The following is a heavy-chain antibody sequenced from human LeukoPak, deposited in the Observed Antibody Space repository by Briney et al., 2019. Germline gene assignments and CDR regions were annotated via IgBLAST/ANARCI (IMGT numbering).Heavy chain of an antibody. CDR1: GFTFSSYA. CDR3: ARGTGGYYSHFDY. V-gene: IGHV3-33*08. Sequence: GGSLRLSCAASGFTFSSYAMSWVRQAPGKGLEWVAVIWHDGSNKYYADSVKGRFTISRDNFKNTLYLQMDSLRAEDTAVYYCARGTGGYYSHFDYWGQGTLVTVSS. CDR2: IWHDGSNK. J-gene: IGHJ4*02. D-gene: IGHD3-3*01.